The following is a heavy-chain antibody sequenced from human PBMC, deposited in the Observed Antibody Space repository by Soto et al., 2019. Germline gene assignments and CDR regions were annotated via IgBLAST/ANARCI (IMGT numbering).Heavy chain of an antibody. Sequence: PGESLKISCKGSGYSFSNYWIAWVLQISGKGLEWMGSIYPGDSDTRYSPSFRGQVTISADKSISTAYLQWSSLKASDTAMYYCARLQAAAGDNDLTFDYWGQGTLVTVSS. J-gene: IGHJ4*02. V-gene: IGHV5-51*01. CDR1: GYSFSNYW. D-gene: IGHD6-13*01. CDR3: ARLQAAAGDNDLTFDY. CDR2: IYPGDSDT.